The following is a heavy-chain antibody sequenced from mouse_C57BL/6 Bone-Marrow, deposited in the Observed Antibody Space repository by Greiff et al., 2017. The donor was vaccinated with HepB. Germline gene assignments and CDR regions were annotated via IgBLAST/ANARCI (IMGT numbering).Heavy chain of an antibody. CDR3: AMATVVATDY. CDR2: INPNNGGT. J-gene: IGHJ2*01. Sequence: VQLKQSGPELVKPGASVKMSCKASGYTFTDYNMHWVKQSHGKSLEWIGYINPNNGGTSYNQKFKGKATLTVNKSSSTAYMELRSLTSEDSAVYYCAMATVVATDYWGQGTTLTVSS. V-gene: IGHV1-22*01. CDR1: GYTFTDYN. D-gene: IGHD1-1*01.